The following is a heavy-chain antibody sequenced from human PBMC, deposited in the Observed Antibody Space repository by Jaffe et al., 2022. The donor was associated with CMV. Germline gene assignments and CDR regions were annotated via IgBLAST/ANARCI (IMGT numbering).Heavy chain of an antibody. J-gene: IGHJ4*02. CDR3: AKDWENYGDYAYYFDY. D-gene: IGHD4-17*01. CDR1: GFTFSSYA. Sequence: EVQLLESGGGLVQPGGSLRLSCAASGFTFSSYAMSWVRQAPGKGLEWVSAISGSGGSTYYADSVKGRFTISRDNSKNTLYLQMNSLRAEDTAVYYCAKDWENYGDYAYYFDYWGQGTLVTVSS. CDR2: ISGSGGST. V-gene: IGHV3-23*01.